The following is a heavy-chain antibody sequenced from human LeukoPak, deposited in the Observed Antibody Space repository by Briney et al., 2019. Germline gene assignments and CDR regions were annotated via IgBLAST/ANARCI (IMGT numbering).Heavy chain of an antibody. Sequence: PSETLSLTCSVSGGSITYYYWSWFWQPPGKGLEWIGYIYYSGSTQYNPSLKSRVNISVDTSKNQVSLKLSSVTAADTAVYHCARTSVHGWSDYWGQGSLVTVSS. D-gene: IGHD6-19*01. J-gene: IGHJ4*02. CDR3: ARTSVHGWSDY. CDR2: IYYSGST. V-gene: IGHV4-59*01. CDR1: GGSITYYY.